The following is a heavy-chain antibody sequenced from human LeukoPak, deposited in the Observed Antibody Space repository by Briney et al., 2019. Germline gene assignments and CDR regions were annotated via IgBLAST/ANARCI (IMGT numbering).Heavy chain of an antibody. CDR2: IIPIFGTA. Sequence: SVKVSCKASGYTFTGYYMHWVRQAPGQGLEWMGGIIPIFGTANYAQKFQGRVTITADKSTSTAYMELRSLRSDDTAVYYCARQQGFEFDWDSSDAFDIWGQGTMVTVSS. D-gene: IGHD3-9*01. CDR1: GYTFTGYY. CDR3: ARQQGFEFDWDSSDAFDI. V-gene: IGHV1-69*06. J-gene: IGHJ3*02.